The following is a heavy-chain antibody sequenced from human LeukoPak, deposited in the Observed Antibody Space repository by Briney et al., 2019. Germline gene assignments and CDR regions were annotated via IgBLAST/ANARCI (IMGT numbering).Heavy chain of an antibody. D-gene: IGHD4-17*01. CDR3: AKGARGDTVTSIVGLNWFDP. V-gene: IGHV3-74*01. J-gene: IGHJ5*02. CDR2: INTDGIGT. CDR1: GFTFSSYW. Sequence: GGSLRLSCVASGFTFSSYWMHWVRQAPGKGLVWVSRINTDGIGTTYADSVKGRFTISRDNAKNTLYLQMNSLRAEDTAVYYCAKGARGDTVTSIVGLNWFDPWGQGTLVTVSS.